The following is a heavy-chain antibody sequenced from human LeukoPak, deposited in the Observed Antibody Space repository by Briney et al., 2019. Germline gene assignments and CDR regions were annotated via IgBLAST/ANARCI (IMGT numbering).Heavy chain of an antibody. CDR2: IYHSGST. Sequence: PSGTLSLTCTVSGYSISSDYYWGWIRQPPGKGLEWIGSIYHSGSTYYNPSLKSRVTISVDTSKNQFSLKLSSVTAADTAVYYCARVWGVSYGGTPGLIGYWGQGTLVTVSS. CDR3: ARVWGVSYGGTPGLIGY. D-gene: IGHD4-23*01. CDR1: GYSISSDYY. J-gene: IGHJ4*02. V-gene: IGHV4-38-2*02.